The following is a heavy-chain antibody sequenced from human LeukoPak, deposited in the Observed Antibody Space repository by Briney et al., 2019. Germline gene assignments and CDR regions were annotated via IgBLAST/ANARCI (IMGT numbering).Heavy chain of an antibody. CDR1: GFTFSTYD. V-gene: IGHV3-13*01. D-gene: IGHD1-7*01. J-gene: IGHJ4*02. CDR2: IGLIGDT. CDR3: TRGTYGGGTPDY. Sequence: GGSLRLSCAASGFTFSTYDMHWVRQVTGKGLEWVSSIGLIGDTYYSDSVKGRFTISREDAKNSLFLQMNNLRDGDTAVYYCTRGTYGGGTPDYWGQGTLVTVSS.